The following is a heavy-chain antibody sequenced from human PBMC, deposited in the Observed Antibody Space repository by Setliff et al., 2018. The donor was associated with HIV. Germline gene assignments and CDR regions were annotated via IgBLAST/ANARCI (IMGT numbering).Heavy chain of an antibody. J-gene: IGHJ4*02. CDR3: VKDVVKFWSGSGALDF. CDR1: GFTFSKFW. V-gene: IGHV3-7*01. CDR2: MNAEGTVK. D-gene: IGHD3-3*01. Sequence: GGSLRLSCAASGFTFSKFWMNWVRQAPGKGLEWVVNMNAEGTVKRYVDVAKGRFTISRDDSKKTVDLQMTSLRADDTAVYYCVKDVVKFWSGSGALDFWGPGTLVTVSS.